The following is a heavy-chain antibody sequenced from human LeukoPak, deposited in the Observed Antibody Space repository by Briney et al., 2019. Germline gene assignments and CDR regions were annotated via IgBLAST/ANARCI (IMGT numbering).Heavy chain of an antibody. CDR2: IYTSGST. CDR1: GGSISSGSYY. J-gene: IGHJ4*02. CDR3: ASTQQLDSFDY. Sequence: TLSLTCTVSGGSISSGSYYWSWIRQPAGKGLEWIGRIYTSGSTNYNPSLKSRVTISVDTSKNQFSLKLSSVTAADTAVYYCASTQQLDSFDYWGQGTLVTVSS. D-gene: IGHD6-13*01. V-gene: IGHV4-61*02.